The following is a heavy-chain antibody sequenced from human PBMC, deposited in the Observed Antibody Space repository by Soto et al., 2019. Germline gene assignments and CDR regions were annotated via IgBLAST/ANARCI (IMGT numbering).Heavy chain of an antibody. J-gene: IGHJ5*02. D-gene: IGHD5-12*01. Sequence: QVQLVESGGGVVQPGRSLRLSCVASGFTLSSVGMHWVRQAPGKGLEWVAMIWSDGSKTYYGHSVNGRFTISRDTARNTVYLQMDSLTSEDSAVYYCARHYAYHGYDHWGQGTLVTVSS. CDR1: GFTLSSVG. CDR3: ARHYAYHGYDH. CDR2: IWSDGSKT. V-gene: IGHV3-33*01.